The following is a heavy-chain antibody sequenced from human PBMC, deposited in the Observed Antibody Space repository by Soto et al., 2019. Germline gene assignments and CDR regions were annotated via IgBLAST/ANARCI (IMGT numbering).Heavy chain of an antibody. CDR1: GYTFTSYY. Sequence: ASVKVSCKASGYTFTSYYMHWVRQAPGQGLEWMGIINPSGGSARYAQKFQGRVTMTRDTSTSTVYMELSSLRSEDTAVYYCARGLIYDSSGYYFDYWGQGTLVTVSS. D-gene: IGHD3-22*01. CDR3: ARGLIYDSSGYYFDY. CDR2: INPSGGSA. V-gene: IGHV1-46*01. J-gene: IGHJ4*02.